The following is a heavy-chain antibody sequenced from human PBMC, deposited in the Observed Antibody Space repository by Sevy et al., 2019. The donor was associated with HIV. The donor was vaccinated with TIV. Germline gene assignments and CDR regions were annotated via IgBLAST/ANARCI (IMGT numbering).Heavy chain of an antibody. D-gene: IGHD1-26*01. CDR3: AGENAWGRGYS. CDR2: IYYNGHI. J-gene: IGHJ4*02. V-gene: IGHV4-59*08. CDR1: GGSITSLY. Sequence: KASETLSLTCTVSGGSITSLYWNWIRQPPGKGLEWIANIYYNGHINYNPSLKSRVTLSLDTSNNQFSLRLSSVTAADTAMYYCAGENAWGRGYSWGQGTLVTVSS.